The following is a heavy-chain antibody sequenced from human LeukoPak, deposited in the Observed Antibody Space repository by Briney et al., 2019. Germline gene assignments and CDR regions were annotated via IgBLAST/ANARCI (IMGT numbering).Heavy chain of an antibody. V-gene: IGHV3-53*01. J-gene: IGHJ6*02. CDR1: GFTVSSNY. D-gene: IGHD3-3*01. Sequence: GGSLRLSCAASGFTVSSNYMSWVRQAPGKGLEWVSVIYSGGSTYYADSVKGRFTISRDNSKNTLYLQMNSLRAEDTAVYYCARDNASGDFWSGYDYYGMDVWGQGTTVTVSS. CDR2: IYSGGST. CDR3: ARDNASGDFWSGYDYYGMDV.